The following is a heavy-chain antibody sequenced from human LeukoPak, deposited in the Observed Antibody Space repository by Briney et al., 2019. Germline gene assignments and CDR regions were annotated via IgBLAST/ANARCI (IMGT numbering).Heavy chain of an antibody. J-gene: IGHJ4*02. CDR1: GFTFSSYA. V-gene: IGHV3-23*01. CDR3: AKVHYYGSGSYYNYFEPFDY. Sequence: PGGSLRLSCAASGFTFSSYAMSWVRQAPGKGLEWVSAISGSGGSTYYADSVKGRFTISRDNSKNTLYLQMNSLRAEDTAVYYCAKVHYYGSGSYYNYFEPFDYWGQGTLVTVSS. D-gene: IGHD3-10*01. CDR2: ISGSGGST.